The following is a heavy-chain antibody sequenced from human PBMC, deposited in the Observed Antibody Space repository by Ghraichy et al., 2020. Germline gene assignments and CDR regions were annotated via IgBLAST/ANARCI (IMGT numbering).Heavy chain of an antibody. CDR3: ARIEDCSSTSCYSEYNWFDP. CDR1: GGSFSGYY. D-gene: IGHD2-2*01. Sequence: SQTLSLTCAVYGGSFSGYYWSWIRQPPGKGLEWIGKINHSGSTNYNPSLKSRVTISVDTSKNQFSLKLSSVTAADTAVYYCARIEDCSSTSCYSEYNWFDPWGQGTLVTVSS. CDR2: INHSGST. J-gene: IGHJ5*02. V-gene: IGHV4-34*01.